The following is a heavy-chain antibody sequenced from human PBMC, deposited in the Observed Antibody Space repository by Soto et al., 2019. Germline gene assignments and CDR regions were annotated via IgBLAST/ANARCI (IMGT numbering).Heavy chain of an antibody. CDR1: GGTFSSYT. D-gene: IGHD4-17*01. V-gene: IGHV1-69*02. J-gene: IGHJ4*02. Sequence: QVQLVQSGAEVKKPGSSVKVSCKASGGTFSSYTISWVRQSPGQGPEWMGRILPILGIANYAQKFQGRVTITADKSTSTADMELSRLRSEETAVYYCARTWDYGDVRLVYWGQGTLVTVSS. CDR2: ILPILGIA. CDR3: ARTWDYGDVRLVY.